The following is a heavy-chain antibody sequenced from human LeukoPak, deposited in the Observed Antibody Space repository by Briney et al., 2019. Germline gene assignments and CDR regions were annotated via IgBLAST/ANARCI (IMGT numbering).Heavy chain of an antibody. J-gene: IGHJ4*02. CDR3: AAGILTGYWTDGDWLSFDY. CDR2: IIPIFGTA. Sequence: ASVKVSCKASGDTFSSYAISWVRQAPGQGLEWMGGIIPIFGTANYAQKFQGRVTITADESTSTAYMELSSLRSEDTAVYYCAAGILTGYWTDGDWLSFDYWGQGTLVTVSS. D-gene: IGHD3-9*01. CDR1: GDTFSSYA. V-gene: IGHV1-69*01.